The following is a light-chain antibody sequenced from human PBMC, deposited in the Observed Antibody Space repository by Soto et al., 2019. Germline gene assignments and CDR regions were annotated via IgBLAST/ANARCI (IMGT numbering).Light chain of an antibody. Sequence: SALTQPASVSGSPGQSITLSCTGTSSDVGGYNYVSWYQQHPGKAPKLMIYEVSKRPSGVPDRFSGSKSGNTASLTVSGLQAEDEADYYCNSYAGSNNWVFGGGTKLTVL. J-gene: IGLJ3*02. CDR1: SSDVGGYNY. CDR2: EVS. V-gene: IGLV2-8*01. CDR3: NSYAGSNNWV.